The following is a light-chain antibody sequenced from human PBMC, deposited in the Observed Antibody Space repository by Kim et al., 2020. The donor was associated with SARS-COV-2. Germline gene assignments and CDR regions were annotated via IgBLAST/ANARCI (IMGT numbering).Light chain of an antibody. V-gene: IGKV1-27*01. J-gene: IGKJ4*01. Sequence: ASVGDRVTSTCRASQAISNYLAWYQQKPGKVPKLLIYSASSLQSGVPSRFSGRASGTHFTLTISSLQPEDVAVYYCQKYNNAPLTFGGGTKVDIK. CDR1: QAISNY. CDR3: QKYNNAPLT. CDR2: SAS.